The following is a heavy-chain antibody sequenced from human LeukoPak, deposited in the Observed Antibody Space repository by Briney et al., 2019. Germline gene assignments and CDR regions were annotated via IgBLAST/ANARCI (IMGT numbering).Heavy chain of an antibody. V-gene: IGHV3-30*14. J-gene: IGHJ6*02. CDR1: GFTVSSYA. CDR3: ARDGGSGIVEPTGGYYYYGMDV. D-gene: IGHD1-26*01. Sequence: GVSLRLSCAASGFTVSSYAMHWVRQAPGKGLEWVAVISYDGSNKYYADSVKGRFTISRDNSKNTLYLQMNSLRAEDTAVYYCARDGGSGIVEPTGGYYYYGMDVWGQGTTVTVSS. CDR2: ISYDGSNK.